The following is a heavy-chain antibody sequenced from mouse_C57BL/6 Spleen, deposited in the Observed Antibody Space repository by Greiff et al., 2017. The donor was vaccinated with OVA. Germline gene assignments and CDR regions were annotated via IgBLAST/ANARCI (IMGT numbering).Heavy chain of an antibody. CDR1: GYTFTSYW. CDR3: ASMNYYAMDY. V-gene: IGHV1-64*01. Sequence: QVQLQQSGAELVKPGASVKLSCKASGYTFTSYWMHWVKQRPGQGLEWIGMIHPNSGSTNYNEKFKSKATLTVDKSSSTAYMQLSSLTSEDSAVYYCASMNYYAMDYWGQGTSVTVSS. CDR2: IHPNSGST. J-gene: IGHJ4*01. D-gene: IGHD2-3*01.